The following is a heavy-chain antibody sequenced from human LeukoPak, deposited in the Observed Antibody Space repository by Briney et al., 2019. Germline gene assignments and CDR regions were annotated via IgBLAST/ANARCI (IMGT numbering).Heavy chain of an antibody. CDR2: ISGSGDKT. J-gene: IGHJ6*03. Sequence: GGSLRLSCAASGFSFSNYAMSWVRQAPGGGLEWVSAISGSGDKTFHADSVKGRFTTSRDNSKNTLSLQMSSLRVEDSAVYFCAKDTSAWWYHRAYMNVWGSGTAVTVSS. V-gene: IGHV3-23*01. D-gene: IGHD2-15*01. CDR3: AKDTSAWWYHRAYMNV. CDR1: GFSFSNYA.